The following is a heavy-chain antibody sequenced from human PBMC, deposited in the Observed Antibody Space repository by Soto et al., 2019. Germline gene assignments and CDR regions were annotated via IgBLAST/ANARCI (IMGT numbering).Heavy chain of an antibody. CDR1: GGSISSSSYY. CDR2: FYYSGST. CDR3: ARPYTSYYYYGMDV. D-gene: IGHD2-2*02. Sequence: PSETLSLSCTVSGGSISSSSYYWGWIRQPPGKGLAWIGSFYYSGSTYYNPSLKRRVTISVDTSKNQFSLKLSSVTAADTAVYYWARPYTSYYYYGMDVWGQGTTVTVSS. V-gene: IGHV4-39*01. J-gene: IGHJ6*02.